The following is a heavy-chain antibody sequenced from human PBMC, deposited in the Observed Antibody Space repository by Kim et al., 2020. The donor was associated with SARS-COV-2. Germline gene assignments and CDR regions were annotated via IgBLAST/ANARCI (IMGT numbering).Heavy chain of an antibody. CDR3: ARHSVGSGSQYNLDL. V-gene: IGHV4-59*08. J-gene: IGHJ4*02. CDR1: GASIGSHY. Sequence: SETLSLTCAFAGASIGSHYWSWIRQPPGKRLEWIAQIYNSGSINYNPSLKSRVSISVDTSKNQFSLQLRSVSATDTAMYYCARHSVGSGSQYNLDLWGQGTPVTVSS. CDR2: IYNSGSI. D-gene: IGHD3-10*01.